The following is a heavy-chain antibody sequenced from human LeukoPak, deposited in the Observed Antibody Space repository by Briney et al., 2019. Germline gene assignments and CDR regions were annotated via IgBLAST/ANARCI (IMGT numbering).Heavy chain of an antibody. CDR3: ARHGGYYYDSSGYSFQH. D-gene: IGHD3-22*01. V-gene: IGHV5-51*01. CDR1: GYSFSNYW. CDR2: IYPGDSDT. J-gene: IGHJ1*01. Sequence: GESLKISCKGSGYSFSNYWIGWVRQMPGKGLEWMGIIYPGDSDTRYSPSFQGQVTISADKSISTAYLQWSSLKASDTAMYYCARHGGYYYDSSGYSFQHWGQGTLVTVSS.